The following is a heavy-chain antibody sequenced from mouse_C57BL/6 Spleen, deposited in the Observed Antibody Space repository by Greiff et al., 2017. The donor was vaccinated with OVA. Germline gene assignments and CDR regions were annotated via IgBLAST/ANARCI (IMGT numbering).Heavy chain of an antibody. CDR1: GYTFTSYW. CDR2: IYPGSGST. V-gene: IGHV1-55*01. Sequence: QVQLQQSGAELVKPGASVKLSCKASGYTFTSYWITWVKQRPGQGLEWIGDIYPGSGSTNYNEKFKSKATLTVDTSSSTAYMQLSSLTSEDSADYYSARRAVVGEDYFDYWGQGTTLTVSS. J-gene: IGHJ2*01. CDR3: ARRAVVGEDYFDY. D-gene: IGHD1-1*01.